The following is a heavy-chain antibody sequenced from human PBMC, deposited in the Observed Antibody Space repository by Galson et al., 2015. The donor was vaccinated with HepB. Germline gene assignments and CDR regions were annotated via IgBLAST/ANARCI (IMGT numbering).Heavy chain of an antibody. CDR1: GFTFSSYG. D-gene: IGHD3-3*01. V-gene: IGHV3-33*01. Sequence: SLRLSCAASGFTFSSYGMHWVRQAPGKGLEWVAVIWYDGSNKYYADSVKGRFTISRDNSKNTLYLQMNSLRAEDTAVYYCARDLSGYYYGMDVWGQGTTVTVSS. J-gene: IGHJ6*02. CDR3: ARDLSGYYYGMDV. CDR2: IWYDGSNK.